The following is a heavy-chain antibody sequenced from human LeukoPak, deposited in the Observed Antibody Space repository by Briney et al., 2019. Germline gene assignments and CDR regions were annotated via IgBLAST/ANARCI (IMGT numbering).Heavy chain of an antibody. CDR1: GYNFTSYG. J-gene: IGHJ4*02. V-gene: IGHV1-18*01. Sequence: ASVKVSXKASGYNFTSYGVTWVRQAPGQGLEWMGWLSSYSGNTNYAQKLQGRVTMTTDTSTSTAYMELKSLTSDDTAVYYCARDSNYYDSSGYDYWGQGTLVTVSS. D-gene: IGHD3-22*01. CDR3: ARDSNYYDSSGYDY. CDR2: LSSYSGNT.